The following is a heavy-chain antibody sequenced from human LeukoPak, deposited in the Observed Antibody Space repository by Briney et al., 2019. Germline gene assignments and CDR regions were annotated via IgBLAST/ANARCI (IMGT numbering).Heavy chain of an antibody. D-gene: IGHD2-15*01. J-gene: IGHJ1*01. CDR1: GGSISSYY. V-gene: IGHV4-59*01. CDR3: AREDYCSGGGCYSGYFQH. CDR2: IYYSGTT. Sequence: PSETLSRTCTVSGGSISSYYWSWIRQPPGKGLEWIGYIYYSGTTNYNPSLKSRVTISVDTSKNQFSLKLSSVTAADTAVYYCAREDYCSGGGCYSGYFQHWGQGTLVTVSS.